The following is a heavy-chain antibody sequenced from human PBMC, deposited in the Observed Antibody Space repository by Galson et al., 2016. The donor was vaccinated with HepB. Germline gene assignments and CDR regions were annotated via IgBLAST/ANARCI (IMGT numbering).Heavy chain of an antibody. CDR3: ATYQGPPDYYFYMDV. D-gene: IGHD2-2*01. V-gene: IGHV3-53*01. CDR1: GFSVSRNY. J-gene: IGHJ6*03. CDR2: IYSGGTT. Sequence: SLRLSCAASGFSVSRNYMSWVRQAPGKGLEWVSLIYSGGTTYYADSVKGRFIISRDNSKNALDLQMNSLRAEDTAVYYCATYQGPPDYYFYMDVWGKGTPVTVSS.